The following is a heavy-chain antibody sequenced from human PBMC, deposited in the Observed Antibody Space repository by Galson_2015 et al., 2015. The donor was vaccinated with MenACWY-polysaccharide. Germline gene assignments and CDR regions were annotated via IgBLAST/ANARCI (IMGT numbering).Heavy chain of an antibody. D-gene: IGHD1-26*01. CDR1: GFTFSSYS. J-gene: IGHJ4*02. Sequence: SLRLSCAASGFTFSSYSMNWVRQAPGKGLEWVSYISSSYTIYYADSVKGRFTISRDNAKNSLYLQMNSLRDEDTAVYYCARVLKGLGGATPDYWGQGTLVLVSS. CDR3: ARVLKGLGGATPDY. CDR2: ISSSYTI. V-gene: IGHV3-48*02.